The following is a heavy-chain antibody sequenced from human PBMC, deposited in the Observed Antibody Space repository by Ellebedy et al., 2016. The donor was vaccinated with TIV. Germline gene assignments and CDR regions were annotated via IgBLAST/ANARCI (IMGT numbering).Heavy chain of an antibody. V-gene: IGHV3-48*04. Sequence: GGSLRLSCAASGFTFTPYAMNWVRQAPGKGLEWISYISGSGLTISYADSVKGRFTISRDNAKNSLFLQMSSLTAEDTAVYYCARDMAWGNERVNDALDIWGQGTMVTVS. CDR3: ARDMAWGNERVNDALDI. J-gene: IGHJ3*02. CDR1: GFTFTPYA. CDR2: ISGSGLTI. D-gene: IGHD7-27*01.